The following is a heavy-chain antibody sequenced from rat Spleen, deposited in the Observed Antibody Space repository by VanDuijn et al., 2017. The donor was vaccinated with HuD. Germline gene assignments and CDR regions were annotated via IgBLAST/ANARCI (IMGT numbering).Heavy chain of an antibody. CDR1: DYSITSSYG. J-gene: IGHJ2*01. CDR3: ARFPIYYYSARFDY. V-gene: IGHV3-3*01. Sequence: EVQLQESGPGLVKPSQSLSLTCSVTDYSITSSYGWSWIRKFPGNKLEWMGYINSAGSTNYNPSLKSRISITRDTSKNQFFLQVNSVTSEDTATYYCARFPIYYYSARFDYWGQGVTVTVSS. CDR2: INSAGST. D-gene: IGHD1-1*01.